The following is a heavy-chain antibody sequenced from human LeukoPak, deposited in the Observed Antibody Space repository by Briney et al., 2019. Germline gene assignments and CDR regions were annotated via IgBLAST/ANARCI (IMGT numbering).Heavy chain of an antibody. CDR2: IYTSGST. CDR1: GGSNSSYY. Sequence: SETLSLTCTVSGGSNSSYYWSWIRQPAGKGLEWIGRIYTSGSTNYNPSLKSRVTMSVDTSKNQFSLKLSSVTAADTAVYYCARAGLMVRGVTAAWFDPWGQGTLVTVSS. J-gene: IGHJ5*02. CDR3: ARAGLMVRGVTAAWFDP. D-gene: IGHD3-10*01. V-gene: IGHV4-4*07.